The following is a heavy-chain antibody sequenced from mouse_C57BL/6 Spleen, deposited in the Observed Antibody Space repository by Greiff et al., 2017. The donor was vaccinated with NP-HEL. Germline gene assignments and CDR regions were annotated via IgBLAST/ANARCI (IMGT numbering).Heavy chain of an antibody. CDR1: GFTFTDYY. Sequence: EVHLVESGGGLVQPGGSLSLSCAASGFTFTDYYMSWVRQPPGKALEWLGFIRNKANGYTTEYSASVKGRFTISRDNSQSILYLQMNALRAEDSATYYCARYTYDYEAFAYWGQGTLVTVSA. J-gene: IGHJ3*01. V-gene: IGHV7-3*01. CDR2: IRNKANGYTT. D-gene: IGHD2-4*01. CDR3: ARYTYDYEAFAY.